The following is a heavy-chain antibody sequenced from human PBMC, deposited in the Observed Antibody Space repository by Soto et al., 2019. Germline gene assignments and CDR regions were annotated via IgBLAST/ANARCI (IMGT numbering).Heavy chain of an antibody. CDR3: AKETSAYEIDY. J-gene: IGHJ4*02. CDR2: ISYDGNTK. V-gene: IGHV3-30-3*01. CDR1: GFIFSGYA. D-gene: IGHD5-12*01. Sequence: QVQLVESGGGVVQPGRSLRLPCAASGFIFSGYAMHWVRQAPGKGLEWVAVISYDGNTKYYADSVKGRVTVSRDNSKNTLYVQMNNLSAEDTAMYYCAKETSAYEIDYWGQGTLVTVSS.